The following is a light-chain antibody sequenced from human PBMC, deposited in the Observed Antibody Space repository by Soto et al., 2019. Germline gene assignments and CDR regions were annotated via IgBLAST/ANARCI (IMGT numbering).Light chain of an antibody. V-gene: IGKV4-1*01. CDR3: QQYCSAPWT. CDR1: QSVLYSSNNKNY. CDR2: WAS. J-gene: IGKJ1*01. Sequence: DIVMTQSPGSLAVSLGERATINCKSSQSVLYSSNNKNYLAWYQQKPGQPPKLLIYWASTRESGVPDRFSGSGSGTNFTLTISSLQAEDVAVYYCQQYCSAPWTFGQGTRVEIK.